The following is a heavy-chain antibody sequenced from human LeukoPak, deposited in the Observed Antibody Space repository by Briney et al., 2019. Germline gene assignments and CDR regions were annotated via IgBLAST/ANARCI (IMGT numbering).Heavy chain of an antibody. CDR2: TKHDGSEK. V-gene: IGHV3-7*01. J-gene: IGHJ6*02. D-gene: IGHD1-14*01. CDR3: ARLITSEAGRGMDV. CDR1: GFTFSSYW. Sequence: GGSLRLSCAASGFTFSSYWMGWVRQAPGKGLEWVAHTKHDGSEKYYVDSVKGRFTISRDNAKNSLYLQMSSLRVEDTALYYCARLITSEAGRGMDVWGQGTTVTVSS.